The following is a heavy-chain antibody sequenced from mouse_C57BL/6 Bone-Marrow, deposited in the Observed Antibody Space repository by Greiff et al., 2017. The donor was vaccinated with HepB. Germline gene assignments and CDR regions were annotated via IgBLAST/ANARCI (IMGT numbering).Heavy chain of an antibody. Sequence: EVKLVESGGGLVKPGGSLKLSCAASGFTFSDYGMHWVRQAPEKGLEWVAYISSGSSTIYYADTLKGRFTISRDNAKNTQFLQMTSLRSEDTAMYYCTRGGLWFAYWGQGTLVTVSA. J-gene: IGHJ3*01. CDR1: GFTFSDYG. V-gene: IGHV5-17*01. CDR3: TRGGLWFAY. CDR2: ISSGSSTI.